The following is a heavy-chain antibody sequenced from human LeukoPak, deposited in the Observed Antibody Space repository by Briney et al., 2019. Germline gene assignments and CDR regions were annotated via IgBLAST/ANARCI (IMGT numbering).Heavy chain of an antibody. J-gene: IGHJ5*02. CDR2: ISAYNGNT. CDR3: ARDDPPYFGGSYHGNWFDP. V-gene: IGHV1-18*01. D-gene: IGHD1-26*01. CDR1: GYTFTSYG. Sequence: GASVKVSCKASGYTFTSYGISWVRQAPGQGLEWMGWISAYNGNTNYAQKLQGRVTMTTDTSTSTAYMELRSLRSDDTAVYYCARDDPPYFGGSYHGNWFDPWGQGTLVTVSS.